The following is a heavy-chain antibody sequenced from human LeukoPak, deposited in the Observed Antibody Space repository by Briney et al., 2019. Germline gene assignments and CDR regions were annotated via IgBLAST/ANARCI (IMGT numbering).Heavy chain of an antibody. CDR3: AREEVIAAAGPTLDY. D-gene: IGHD6-13*01. V-gene: IGHV1-2*02. CDR1: GYTFTDYY. Sequence: GASVKVSCKASGYTFTDYYMHWVRQAPGQGLEWMGWINPNSGGTNYAQKFQGRVTMTRDTSISTAYMELSRLRSDDTAVLYCAREEVIAAAGPTLDYWGQGALVTVSS. CDR2: INPNSGGT. J-gene: IGHJ4*02.